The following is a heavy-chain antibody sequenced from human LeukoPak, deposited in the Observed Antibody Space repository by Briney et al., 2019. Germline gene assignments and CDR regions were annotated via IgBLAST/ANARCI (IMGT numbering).Heavy chain of an antibody. V-gene: IGHV4-59*01. Sequence: PSETLSLTYTVSGGSINNDYWNWIRQPPGKGLEWIGYINFSGRINYNPSLKSRVTISGDTSKNQFSLRLSSMTAADTAVYYCARGAGWYEYWGQGTLVTVSS. D-gene: IGHD6-19*01. J-gene: IGHJ4*02. CDR1: GGSINNDY. CDR2: INFSGRI. CDR3: ARGAGWYEY.